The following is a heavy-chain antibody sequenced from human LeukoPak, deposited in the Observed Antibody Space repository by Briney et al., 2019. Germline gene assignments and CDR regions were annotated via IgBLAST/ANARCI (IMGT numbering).Heavy chain of an antibody. J-gene: IGHJ5*02. D-gene: IGHD6-6*01. CDR1: GGSISSDY. CDR3: ARDSGRQFAATPNWFDP. Sequence: SETLSLTCTVSGGSISSDYWSWIRQPAGKGLEWIGRINAGGSTNYNPSLKSRVTVSMDTSKNQFSLNLISVTAADTAVYYCARDSGRQFAATPNWFDPWGQGTLVTVSS. V-gene: IGHV4-4*07. CDR2: INAGGST.